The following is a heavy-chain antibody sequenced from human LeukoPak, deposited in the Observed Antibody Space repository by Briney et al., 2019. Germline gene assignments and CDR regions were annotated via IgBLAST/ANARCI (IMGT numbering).Heavy chain of an antibody. CDR3: ARGLTTVTRSPFDY. V-gene: IGHV3-48*02. Sequence: GGSLRLSCAASGFTFSSYSMNWVXQAPGXGLEWVSYISSSSSAIYYADSVKGRFTISRDNAKNSLYLQMNSLRDEDTAFYYCARGLTTVTRSPFDYWGQGTLVTVSS. CDR1: GFTFSSYS. CDR2: ISSSSSAI. D-gene: IGHD4-17*01. J-gene: IGHJ4*02.